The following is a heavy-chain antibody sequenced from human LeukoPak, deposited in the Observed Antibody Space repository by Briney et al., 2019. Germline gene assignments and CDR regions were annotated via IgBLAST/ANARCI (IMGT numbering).Heavy chain of an antibody. V-gene: IGHV3-33*01. CDR2: IWYDGTNK. CDR1: GITFRSYG. Sequence: GGSLRLSCAASGITFRSYGFHWVRQAPGKGLEWVAVIWYDGTNKYYADSVKGRFTISRDNSKNTLNLQMNSLRAEDTAVYYCARDLERGHSSGCDYWGQGTLVTVSS. CDR3: ARDLERGHSSGCDY. J-gene: IGHJ4*02. D-gene: IGHD6-19*01.